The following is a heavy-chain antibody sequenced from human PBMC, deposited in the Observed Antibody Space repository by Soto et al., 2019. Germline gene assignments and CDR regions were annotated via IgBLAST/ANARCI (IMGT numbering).Heavy chain of an antibody. CDR3: AKDGGSYYYDSSGYWPPDY. J-gene: IGHJ4*02. D-gene: IGHD3-22*01. Sequence: GGSLRLSCAASGFTFSSYAMSWVRQAPGKGLEWVSAISGSGGSTYYADSVKGRFTISRDNSKNTLYLQMNSLRAEDTAVYYCAKDGGSYYYDSSGYWPPDYWGQGTLVTVSS. CDR1: GFTFSSYA. CDR2: ISGSGGST. V-gene: IGHV3-23*01.